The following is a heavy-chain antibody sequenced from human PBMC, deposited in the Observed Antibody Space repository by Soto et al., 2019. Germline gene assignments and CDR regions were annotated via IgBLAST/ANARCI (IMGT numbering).Heavy chain of an antibody. V-gene: IGHV3-30*18. Sequence: QSGGSLRLSCAASGFTFSSYCMHWVRQAPGKGLEWVAVISYDGSNKYYADSVKGRFTISRDSSKNSLYLQMKSIRAEDTAVYYCAQDRSEFSFDYWGQGTLVTV. D-gene: IGHD3-16*02. J-gene: IGHJ4*02. CDR3: AQDRSEFSFDY. CDR2: ISYDGSNK. CDR1: GFTFSSYC.